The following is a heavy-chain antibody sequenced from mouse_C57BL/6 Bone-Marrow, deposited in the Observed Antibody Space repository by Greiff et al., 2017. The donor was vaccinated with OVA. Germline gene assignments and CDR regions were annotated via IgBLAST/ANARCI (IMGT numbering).Heavy chain of an antibody. Sequence: QVQLQQPGAELVKPGASVKMSCKASGYTFTSYWITWVKQRPGQGLEWIGDIYPVSGSTNYNEKFKSKATLTVDTSSSTAYMQLSSLASEDSAVYYCARWGYYGSSEGYLDDWGKGTTVTVSS. J-gene: IGHJ1*03. CDR2: IYPVSGST. CDR1: GYTFTSYW. V-gene: IGHV1-55*01. D-gene: IGHD1-1*01. CDR3: ARWGYYGSSEGYLDD.